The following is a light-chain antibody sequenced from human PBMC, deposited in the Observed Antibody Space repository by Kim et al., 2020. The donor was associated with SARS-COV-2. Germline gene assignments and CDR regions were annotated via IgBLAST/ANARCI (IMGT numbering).Light chain of an antibody. CDR2: GDN. Sequence: GQRVTISCSGDSSNIKSNTLSWYRQLPGRAPKLLMYGDNQRPSGVPDRFSGSKSGTSASLAISGLRSDDEADYFCAAWDDSLNGPIFGTGTKVTVL. CDR3: AAWDDSLNGPI. CDR1: SSNIKSNT. V-gene: IGLV1-44*01. J-gene: IGLJ1*01.